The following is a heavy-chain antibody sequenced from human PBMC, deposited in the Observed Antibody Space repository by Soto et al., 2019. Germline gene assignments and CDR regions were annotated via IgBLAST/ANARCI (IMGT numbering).Heavy chain of an antibody. CDR1: GGSISSGGYS. CDR2: IYHSGST. D-gene: IGHD4-17*01. CDR3: ARFEDYGDYYFDY. V-gene: IGHV4-30-2*01. J-gene: IGHJ4*02. Sequence: SGTLSLNCAVSGGSISSGGYSWSWIRQPPGKGLEWIGYIYHSGSTYYNPSLKSRVTISVDRSKNQFSLKLSSVTAADTAVYYCARFEDYGDYYFDYWGQGTLVTVS.